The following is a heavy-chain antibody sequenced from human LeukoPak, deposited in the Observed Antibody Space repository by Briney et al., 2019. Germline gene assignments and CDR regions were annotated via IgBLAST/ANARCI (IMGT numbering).Heavy chain of an antibody. V-gene: IGHV3-30*04. CDR3: AASLVWSYAGYFDY. CDR1: GFTFSSYA. D-gene: IGHD1-26*01. CDR2: ISYDGSNK. Sequence: GGSLRLSCAASGFTFSSYAMHWVRQAPGKGLEWVAVISYDGSNKYYADSVKGRFTISRDNSKNTLYLQMNSLRAEDTAVYHCAASLVWSYAGYFDYWGQGTLVTVSS. J-gene: IGHJ4*02.